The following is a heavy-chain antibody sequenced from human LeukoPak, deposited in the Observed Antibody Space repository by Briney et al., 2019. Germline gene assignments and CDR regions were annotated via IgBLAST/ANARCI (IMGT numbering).Heavy chain of an antibody. Sequence: ASVKVSCKVSGYTLTELSMHWVRQAPGKGLEWMGGFDPEDGETIYAQKFQGRVTMTEDTSTDTAYMELSSLRSEDTAAYYCATPSYYYYGMDVWGQGTTVTVSS. V-gene: IGHV1-24*01. CDR3: ATPSYYYYGMDV. J-gene: IGHJ6*02. CDR1: GYTLTELS. CDR2: FDPEDGET.